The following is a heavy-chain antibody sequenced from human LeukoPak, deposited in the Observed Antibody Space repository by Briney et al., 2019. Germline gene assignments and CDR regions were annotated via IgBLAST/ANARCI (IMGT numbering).Heavy chain of an antibody. V-gene: IGHV1-69*13. D-gene: IGHD1-26*01. CDR3: ARMPSWGSYLNAHFDY. J-gene: IGHJ4*02. CDR1: GGTFSSYA. Sequence: GASVNVSCKASGGTFSSYAISWVRQAPGQGLEWMGGIIPIFGTANYAQKFQGRVTITADESTSTAYMELSSLRSEDTAVYYCARMPSWGSYLNAHFDYWGQGTLVTVSS. CDR2: IIPIFGTA.